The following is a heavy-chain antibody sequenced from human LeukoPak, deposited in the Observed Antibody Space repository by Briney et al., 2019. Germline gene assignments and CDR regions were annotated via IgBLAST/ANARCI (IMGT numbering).Heavy chain of an antibody. V-gene: IGHV5-51*01. Sequence: GESLKISCKGSGYSFTSYWIGWVRQMPGKGLEWMGIIYPGDSDTRYSPSFQGQVTISADKSISTAYLQWSSLKASDTAMYYCARSLIRGYSGSWDAFDIWGQGTMVTVSS. CDR3: ARSLIRGYSGSWDAFDI. D-gene: IGHD6-13*01. CDR1: GYSFTSYW. J-gene: IGHJ3*02. CDR2: IYPGDSDT.